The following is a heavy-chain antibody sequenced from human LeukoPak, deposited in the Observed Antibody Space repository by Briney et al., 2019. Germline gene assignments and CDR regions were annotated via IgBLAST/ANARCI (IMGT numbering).Heavy chain of an antibody. Sequence: GGSLRLSCAASGFTFSSYWMHWVRQAPGKGLVWVSRINSDGSSTSYADSVKRRFTISRDNAKNTLYLQMNSLRAEDTAVYYCARDSGYCSSNSCYNYFDYWGQGTLVTVSS. V-gene: IGHV3-74*01. CDR3: ARDSGYCSSNSCYNYFDY. CDR1: GFTFSSYW. CDR2: INSDGSST. J-gene: IGHJ4*02. D-gene: IGHD2-2*02.